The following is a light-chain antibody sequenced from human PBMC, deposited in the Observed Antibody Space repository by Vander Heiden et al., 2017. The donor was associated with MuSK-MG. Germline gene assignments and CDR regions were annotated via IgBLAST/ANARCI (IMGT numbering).Light chain of an antibody. CDR3: SSPTSSRTHVV. V-gene: IGLV2-14*01. J-gene: IGLJ2*01. CDR1: SSDVGGYNY. Sequence: QSALTQPASVSGSPGQSITISCTGTSSDVGGYNYVSWYQQHPGKAPKLVCYVVSNRPSGVSHRFSGSKAGKTAYPTPSVLQAEDEADDYCSSPTSSRTHVVFGGGTKLTVL. CDR2: VVS.